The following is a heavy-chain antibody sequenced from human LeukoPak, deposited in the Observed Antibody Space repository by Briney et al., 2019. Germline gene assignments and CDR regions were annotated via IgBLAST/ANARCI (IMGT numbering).Heavy chain of an antibody. CDR2: INPSGGST. V-gene: IGHV1-46*01. J-gene: IGHJ4*02. D-gene: IGHD2-21*02. Sequence: GASVKVSCKASGYTFTSYYMHWVRQAPGQGLEWMGIINPSGGSTSYAQKFQGRVTMTRDTSTSTVYMELSSLRSEDTAVYYCARAYRNCGGDCYSRAPFDYWGQGTLVTVSS. CDR3: ARAYRNCGGDCYSRAPFDY. CDR1: GYTFTSYY.